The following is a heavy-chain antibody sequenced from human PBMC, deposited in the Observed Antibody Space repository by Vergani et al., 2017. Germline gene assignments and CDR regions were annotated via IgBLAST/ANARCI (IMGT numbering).Heavy chain of an antibody. CDR2: FYTSGAT. Sequence: VKLQERAPGLGKLSKTLSSTAPVLGGPFSTGVQSGTGLRKSAGKGLGWIGRFYTSGATNYTPSLRSRAIMSVDASKKQFSLKLTSVTAADTAVYYCARDGGEYDKDALDVWGQGTKVTVTS. D-gene: IGHD2-21*01. V-gene: IGHV4-61*02. J-gene: IGHJ3*01. CDR3: ARDGGEYDKDALDV. CDR1: GGPFSTGVQS.